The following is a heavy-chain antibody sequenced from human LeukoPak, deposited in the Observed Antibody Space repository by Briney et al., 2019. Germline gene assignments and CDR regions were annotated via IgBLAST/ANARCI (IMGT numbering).Heavy chain of an antibody. V-gene: IGHV3-74*01. Sequence: GGSLRLSCAASGFTFSSYWMHWVRQAPGKGLVWVSRINTDGSSTSYADSVKGRFTISRDNAKNTLYLQMNSPRAEDTAVYYCARAAYSSSWYVPGWFDPWGQGTLVTVSS. CDR1: GFTFSSYW. CDR3: ARAAYSSSWYVPGWFDP. J-gene: IGHJ5*02. CDR2: INTDGSST. D-gene: IGHD6-13*01.